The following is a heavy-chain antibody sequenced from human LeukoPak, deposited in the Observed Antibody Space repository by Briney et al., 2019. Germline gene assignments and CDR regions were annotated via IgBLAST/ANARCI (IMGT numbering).Heavy chain of an antibody. D-gene: IGHD6-13*01. J-gene: IGHJ4*02. Sequence: SETLSLTCTVSGGSISSYYWSLIRQPPGDGLEGVGYIYYSCSTNYNPSLKSRVTISVDTSKNQFSLKLSSVTAADTAVYYCARQLARSFFDYWGQGTLVTVSS. V-gene: IGHV4-59*08. CDR2: IYYSCST. CDR1: GGSISSYY. CDR3: ARQLARSFFDY.